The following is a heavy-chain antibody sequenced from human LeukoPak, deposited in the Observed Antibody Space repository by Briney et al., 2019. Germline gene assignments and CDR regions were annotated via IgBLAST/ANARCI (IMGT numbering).Heavy chain of an antibody. Sequence: GGSLRLSCAASGFTFSSYSMNWVRQAPGKGLEWVSSISSSSSYIYYADSVKGRFTISRDNAKNSLYLQMNSLRAEDMAVYYCARSIVVVPAAPGFDYWGQGTLVTVSS. J-gene: IGHJ4*02. V-gene: IGHV3-21*01. CDR3: ARSIVVVPAAPGFDY. CDR2: ISSSSSYI. CDR1: GFTFSSYS. D-gene: IGHD2-2*01.